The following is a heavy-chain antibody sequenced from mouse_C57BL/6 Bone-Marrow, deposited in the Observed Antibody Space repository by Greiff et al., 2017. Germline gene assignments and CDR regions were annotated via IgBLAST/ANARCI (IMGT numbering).Heavy chain of an antibody. J-gene: IGHJ4*01. D-gene: IGHD2-2*01. V-gene: IGHV1-64*01. CDR3: ARLGVTTSAVGYAMDY. Sequence: QVTLQQPGAELVKPGASVKLSCKASGYTFTSYWMHWVKQRHGQGIEWIGMIHPNSGSTNYNEKFKSKATLTVDQSYSTAYMQLSSLTSADSAVYYCARLGVTTSAVGYAMDYWCQGTSVTVSS. CDR1: GYTFTSYW. CDR2: IHPNSGST.